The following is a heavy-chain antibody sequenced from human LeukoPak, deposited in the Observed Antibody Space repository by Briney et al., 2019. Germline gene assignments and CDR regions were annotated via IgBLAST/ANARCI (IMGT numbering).Heavy chain of an antibody. Sequence: GGSLRLSCAASGFTFSSYSMNWVRQAPGKGLEWVSSISSSSSYIYYADSVKGRFTIPRDNAKNSLYLQMNSLRAEDTAVYYCAREGYYDSNVDDAFDIWGQGTMVTVSS. CDR2: ISSSSSYI. CDR1: GFTFSSYS. CDR3: AREGYYDSNVDDAFDI. V-gene: IGHV3-21*01. D-gene: IGHD3-22*01. J-gene: IGHJ3*02.